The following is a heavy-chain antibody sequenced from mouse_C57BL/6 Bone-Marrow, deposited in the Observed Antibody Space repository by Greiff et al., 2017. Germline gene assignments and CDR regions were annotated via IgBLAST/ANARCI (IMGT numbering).Heavy chain of an antibody. V-gene: IGHV1-85*01. CDR2: IYPRDGST. CDR1: GYTFTSYD. CDR3: AGVEFDGGSGDWYFDV. D-gene: IGHD1-1*02. J-gene: IGHJ1*03. Sequence: QVQLQQSGPELVKPGASVKLSCKASGYTFTSYDINWVKQRPGQGLEWIGWIYPRDGSTKYNEKFKGKATLTVDTSSCTVYMELHSLTSEDSAVYFGAGVEFDGGSGDWYFDVWGKGTTVTVSS.